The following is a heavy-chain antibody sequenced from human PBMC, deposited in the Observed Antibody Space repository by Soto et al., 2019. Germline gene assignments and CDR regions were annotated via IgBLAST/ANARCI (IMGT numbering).Heavy chain of an antibody. CDR2: INPNSGGT. Sequence: ASVKVSCKASGYTFTGYYMHWVRQAPGQGLEWMGWINPNSGGTNYAQKFQGRVTMTRDTSISTAYMELSRLRSDDTAVYYCARMRIANRLYYYVMDVWGQGTTLTVCS. CDR3: ARMRIANRLYYYVMDV. D-gene: IGHD6-6*01. J-gene: IGHJ6*02. CDR1: GYTFTGYY. V-gene: IGHV1-2*02.